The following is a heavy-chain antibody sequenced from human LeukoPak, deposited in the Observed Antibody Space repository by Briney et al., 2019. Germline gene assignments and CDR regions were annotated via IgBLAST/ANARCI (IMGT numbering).Heavy chain of an antibody. CDR1: GDSVSSKNCA. Sequence: SQTLSLTCVVSGDSVSSKNCAWNWIRQSPSRGLEWLGRTYYGSKWYNDYAESMEGRMTISQDTSKNQYSLHLNSVTPDDTAVYYCARDFGTTGWHTFDYWGQGTLVTVSS. V-gene: IGHV6-1*01. CDR3: ARDFGTTGWHTFDY. J-gene: IGHJ4*02. CDR2: TYYGSKWYN. D-gene: IGHD6-19*01.